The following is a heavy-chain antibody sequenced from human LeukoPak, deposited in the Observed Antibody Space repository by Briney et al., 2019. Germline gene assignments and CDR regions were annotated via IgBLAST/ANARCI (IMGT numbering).Heavy chain of an antibody. D-gene: IGHD3-10*01. V-gene: IGHV4-59*01. CDR1: GGSISSYY. Sequence: SETLSLTCTVSGGSISSYYWSWIRQPPGKGLEWIGYIYYSGSTNYNPSLKSPVTISLDTSKNQFSLKLSSVTAADTAVYYCARRLWFGELGVFDYWGQGTLVTVSS. CDR2: IYYSGST. CDR3: ARRLWFGELGVFDY. J-gene: IGHJ4*02.